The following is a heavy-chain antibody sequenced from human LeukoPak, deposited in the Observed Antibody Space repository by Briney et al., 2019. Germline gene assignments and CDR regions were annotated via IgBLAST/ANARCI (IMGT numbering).Heavy chain of an antibody. CDR2: ISSSSSYT. J-gene: IGHJ4*02. V-gene: IGHV3-11*06. Sequence: GGSLRLSCAVSGFTVSSKYMSWVRQAPGKGLEWVSYISSSSSYTKYGDSVKGRFTISRDNAKNSLYLQVNSLRAEDTAVYYCARGTGTTAYFDYWGQGTLVTVSS. CDR3: ARGTGTTAYFDY. D-gene: IGHD1-1*01. CDR1: GFTVSSKY.